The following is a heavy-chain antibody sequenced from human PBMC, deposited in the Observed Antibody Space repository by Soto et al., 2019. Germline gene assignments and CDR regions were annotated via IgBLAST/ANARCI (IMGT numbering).Heavy chain of an antibody. J-gene: IGHJ3*02. D-gene: IGHD4-17*01. Sequence: GGSLRLSCAASGFTFSSYSMNWVRQAPGKGLEWVSYISSSSSTIYYADSVKGRFTISRDNAKNSLYLQMNSLRAEDTAVYYCARGGDDDYGGRGYDAFDIWGQGTMVTVSS. CDR2: ISSSSSTI. CDR1: GFTFSSYS. CDR3: ARGGDDDYGGRGYDAFDI. V-gene: IGHV3-48*01.